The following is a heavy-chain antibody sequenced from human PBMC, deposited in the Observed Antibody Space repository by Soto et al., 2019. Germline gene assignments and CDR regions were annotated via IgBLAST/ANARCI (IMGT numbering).Heavy chain of an antibody. Sequence: PSETLSLTCTVSGVSISSGDYYWSWIRQPPGKGLEWIGYIYYSGITNYNPSLKSRVTISVDTSKNQFSLKLSSVTAADTAVYYCARYKSNYYYGMDVWGQGTTVTVSS. CDR3: ARYKSNYYYGMDV. CDR2: IYYSGIT. J-gene: IGHJ6*02. D-gene: IGHD1-20*01. CDR1: GVSISSGDYY. V-gene: IGHV4-61*08.